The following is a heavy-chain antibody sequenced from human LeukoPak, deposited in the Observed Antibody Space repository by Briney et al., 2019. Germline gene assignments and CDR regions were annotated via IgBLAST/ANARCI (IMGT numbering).Heavy chain of an antibody. CDR3: AKEGEALYYDSSGYTDY. V-gene: IGHV3-30*18. CDR1: GFTFSSYG. J-gene: IGHJ4*02. Sequence: PGGSLRLSCAASGFTFSSYGMHWVRQAPGKGLEWVAVISYDGSNKYYADSVKGRFTISRDNSKNTLYLQMNSLRAEDTAVYYCAKEGEALYYDSSGYTDYWGQGTLVTVSS. CDR2: ISYDGSNK. D-gene: IGHD3-22*01.